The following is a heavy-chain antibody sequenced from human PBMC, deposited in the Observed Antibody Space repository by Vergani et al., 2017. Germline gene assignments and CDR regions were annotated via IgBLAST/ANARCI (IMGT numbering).Heavy chain of an antibody. CDR2: INHSGST. CDR1: GFTFSNAW. V-gene: IGHV4-34*01. J-gene: IGHJ6*03. D-gene: IGHD1-26*01. CDR3: AREIGMNYYYYYMDV. Sequence: VQLVESGGGLVKPGGSLRLSCAASGFTFSNAWMSWIRQPPGKGLEWIGEINHSGSTNYNPSLKSRVTISVDTSKNQFSLKLSSVTAADTAVYYCAREIGMNYYYYYMDVWGKGTTVTVSS.